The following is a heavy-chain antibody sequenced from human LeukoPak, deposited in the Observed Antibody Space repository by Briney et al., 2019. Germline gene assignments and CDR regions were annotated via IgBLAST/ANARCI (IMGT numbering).Heavy chain of an antibody. D-gene: IGHD3-22*01. CDR2: IYSGGST. CDR1: GFTVSSNY. CDR3: ADSSGYYDAFDI. J-gene: IGHJ3*02. Sequence: GGSLRLSCAASGFTVSSNYMSWVRQAPGKGLEWVSVIYSGGSTYYADSVKGRFTISRDNSKNTLCLQMNSLRAEDTAVYYCADSSGYYDAFDIWGQGTMVTVSS. V-gene: IGHV3-53*01.